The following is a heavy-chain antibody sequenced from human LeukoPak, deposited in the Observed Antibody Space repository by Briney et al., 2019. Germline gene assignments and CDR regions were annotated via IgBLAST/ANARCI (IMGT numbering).Heavy chain of an antibody. CDR1: GGSISSGSYY. CDR2: IYTSGST. Sequence: SETLSLTCTVSGGSISSGSYYWSWIRQPAGKGLEWIGRIYTSGSTNYNPSLKSRVTISVDRSKNQFSLKLSSVTAADTAVYYCASSGYYGSGSYYHWGQGTLVTVSS. J-gene: IGHJ4*02. CDR3: ASSGYYGSGSYYH. V-gene: IGHV4-61*02. D-gene: IGHD3-10*01.